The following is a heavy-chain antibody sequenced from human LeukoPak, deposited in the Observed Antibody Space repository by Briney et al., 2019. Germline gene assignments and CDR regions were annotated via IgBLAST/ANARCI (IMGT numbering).Heavy chain of an antibody. V-gene: IGHV3-15*01. Sequence: PGGSLRLSCAASGFTFRNAWMSWVRQAPGKGLEWVGRIKGKTDGGTTDYAAPVKGRFTISRDDSKNTLDLQMNSLKTEDTAVYYCTTRRLYCTSTTCSRSQVAYWGQGTLVTVSS. CDR1: GFTFRNAW. D-gene: IGHD2-2*01. CDR2: IKGKTDGGTT. J-gene: IGHJ4*02. CDR3: TTRRLYCTSTTCSRSQVAY.